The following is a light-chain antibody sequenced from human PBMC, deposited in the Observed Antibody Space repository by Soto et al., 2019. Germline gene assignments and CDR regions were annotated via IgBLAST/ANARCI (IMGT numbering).Light chain of an antibody. J-gene: IGKJ2*01. CDR1: QSVSSN. V-gene: IGKV3-15*01. CDR3: QKYNNCPPT. Sequence: EIVMTQSPATLSVSPGERATLSCRASQSVSSNLAWYQQNPGQAPRLLIYVASTRATGIPARFSGSGSGTEFTLTISSLQSEDFAVYYCQKYNNCPPTFGQGTKLDIK. CDR2: VAS.